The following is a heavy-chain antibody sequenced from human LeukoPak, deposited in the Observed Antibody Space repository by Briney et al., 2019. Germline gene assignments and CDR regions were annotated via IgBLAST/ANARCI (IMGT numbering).Heavy chain of an antibody. D-gene: IGHD1-26*01. J-gene: IGHJ4*02. CDR3: ARAVWTFPNMNSGSYPPFDY. CDR2: INPNSGGT. CDR1: GYTFSGYY. Sequence: ASVKVSCKASGYTFSGYYMHWVRQAPGQGLEWMGWINPNSGGTNYAQKIQGRVTMTRDTSITTAYMELSRLRSDDTAVYYCARAVWTFPNMNSGSYPPFDYWGQGTLVTVSS. V-gene: IGHV1-2*02.